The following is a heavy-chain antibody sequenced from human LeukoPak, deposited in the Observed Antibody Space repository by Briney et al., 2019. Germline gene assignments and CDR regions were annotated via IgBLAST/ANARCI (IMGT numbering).Heavy chain of an antibody. J-gene: IGHJ4*02. CDR1: GFTFSSYG. V-gene: IGHV3-30*18. D-gene: IGHD3-10*01. CDR3: AKKLGSYGSGSMGGFDY. CDR2: ISYDGSNK. Sequence: GGSLRLSCAASGFTFSSYGMHWVRQAPGKGLEWVAVISYDGSNKYYADSVKGRFTISRDNSKNTLYLQMNSLRAEDTAVYYCAKKLGSYGSGSMGGFDYWGQGTLVTVSS.